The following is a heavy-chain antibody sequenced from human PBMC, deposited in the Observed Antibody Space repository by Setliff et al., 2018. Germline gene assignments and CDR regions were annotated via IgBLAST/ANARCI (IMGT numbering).Heavy chain of an antibody. CDR1: GFTFKNNG. D-gene: IGHD3-16*01. CDR2: INWDGRSI. V-gene: IGHV3-20*04. J-gene: IGHJ4*02. CDR3: ARDGGEY. Sequence: GGSLRLSCAASGFTFKNNGMSWVRQAPGKGLEWVSGINWDGRSIGYADSVKGRFTISRDNSKNTLFLEMNSLRTEDTAVYYCARDGGEYWGQGTLVTVSS.